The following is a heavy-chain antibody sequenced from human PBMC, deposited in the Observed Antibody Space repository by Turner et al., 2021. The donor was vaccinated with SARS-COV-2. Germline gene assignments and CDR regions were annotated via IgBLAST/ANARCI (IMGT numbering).Heavy chain of an antibody. CDR2: ISSSSSTI. V-gene: IGHV3-48*01. CDR1: GFTFSSYT. J-gene: IGHJ4*02. D-gene: IGHD3-22*01. Sequence: EVQLVESGGGLVQPGGSLRLSCAASGFTFSSYTMNWVRQAPGKGLEWVSYISSSSSTIYYADSVKGRFTISRDNSKNTLYLLMNSLRAEDTAVYFCARDGAGYYDSSGYLDYWGQGTLVTVSS. CDR3: ARDGAGYYDSSGYLDY.